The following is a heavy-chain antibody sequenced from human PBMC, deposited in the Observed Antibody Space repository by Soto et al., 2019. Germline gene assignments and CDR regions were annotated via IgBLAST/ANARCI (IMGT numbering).Heavy chain of an antibody. CDR1: GYTFTGYY. D-gene: IGHD3-22*01. CDR3: ARGYYYDSSVYFYFSVQPYDDFYI. Sequence: GASVKVSCKASGYTFTGYYMHWVRQAPGQGLEWMGWINPNSGGTNYAQKFQGWVTMTRDTSISTAYMELSRLRSDDTAVYYCARGYYYDSSVYFYFSVQPYDDFYIRAQRTTVPVS. CDR2: INPNSGGT. V-gene: IGHV1-2*04. J-gene: IGHJ3*02.